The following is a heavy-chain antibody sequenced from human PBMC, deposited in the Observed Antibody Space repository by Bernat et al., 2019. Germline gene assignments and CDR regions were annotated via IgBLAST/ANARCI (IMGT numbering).Heavy chain of an antibody. CDR2: TYHSGST. V-gene: IGHV4-38-2*02. J-gene: IGHJ4*02. CDR3: ARDLNGSPYSSGWYGY. CDR1: GYSISSGYY. D-gene: IGHD6-19*01. Sequence: QVQLQESGPGLVKPSETLSLTCAVSGYSISSGYYWGWIRQPPGKGLAWIGSTYHSGSTYYKPSLKSRVTITVDTSKNQFSLKLSSVTAADTAVYYCARDLNGSPYSSGWYGYWGQGTLVTVSS.